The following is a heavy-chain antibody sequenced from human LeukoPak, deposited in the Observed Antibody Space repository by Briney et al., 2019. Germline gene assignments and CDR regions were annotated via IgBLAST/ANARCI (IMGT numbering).Heavy chain of an antibody. D-gene: IGHD5-24*01. CDR1: GFTFTNYW. CDR2: IKEDGSDK. Sequence: GGSLRLSCAASGFTFTNYWMSWVRQAPGKGLEWVANIKEDGSDKYYVDSVKGRFTISRDNAMNSQYLQMNSLRAEDTAVYYCARDTGYNTFDYWGQGTLVTVSS. CDR3: ARDTGYNTFDY. V-gene: IGHV3-7*05. J-gene: IGHJ4*02.